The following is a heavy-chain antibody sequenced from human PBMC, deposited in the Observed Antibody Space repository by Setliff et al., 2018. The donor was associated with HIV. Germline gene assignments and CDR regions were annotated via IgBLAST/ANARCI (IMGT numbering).Heavy chain of an antibody. D-gene: IGHD4-17*01. V-gene: IGHV4-39*01. CDR2: IYYSGSV. Sequence: PSETLSLTCSVSGGAISGSGYYWSWIRQPPGKALEWIGYIYYSGSVYYNPSLKSRLTISVDTSKNQFSLKLSSVTAADTAVYYCARHSPDYGGNSDYFDYWGQGTLVTVSS. J-gene: IGHJ4*02. CDR3: ARHSPDYGGNSDYFDY. CDR1: GGAISGSGYY.